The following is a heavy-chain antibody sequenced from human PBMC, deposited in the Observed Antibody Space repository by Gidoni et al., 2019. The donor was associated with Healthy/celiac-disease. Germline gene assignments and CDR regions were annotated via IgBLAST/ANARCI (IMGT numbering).Heavy chain of an antibody. V-gene: IGHV3-13*04. J-gene: IGHJ4*02. Sequence: EVQLVESGGGLVQPGGSLRLSCAASGFTFSSYDMHWVRQATGKGLEWVSGNGTAGDTYYPGSVKGRFTISRENAKNSLYLQMNSLRAGDTAVYYCARADEGAVDYWGQGTLVTVSS. CDR1: GFTFSSYD. D-gene: IGHD3-16*01. CDR2: NGTAGDT. CDR3: ARADEGAVDY.